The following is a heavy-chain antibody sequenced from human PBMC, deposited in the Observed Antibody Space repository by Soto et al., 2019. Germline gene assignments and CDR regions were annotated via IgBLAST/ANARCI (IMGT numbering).Heavy chain of an antibody. J-gene: IGHJ6*03. CDR1: GYSFTSYW. D-gene: IGHD3-22*01. V-gene: IGHV5-10-1*01. CDR2: IDPSDSYT. Sequence: GESLKISCKGSGYSFTSYWISWVRQMPGKGLEWMGRIDPSDSYTNYSPSFQGHVTISRDNSNSTLYLQMNSLRAEDTAVYYCAKDSRRDHYYYMDVWGKGTTVTVSS. CDR3: AKDSRRDHYYYMDV.